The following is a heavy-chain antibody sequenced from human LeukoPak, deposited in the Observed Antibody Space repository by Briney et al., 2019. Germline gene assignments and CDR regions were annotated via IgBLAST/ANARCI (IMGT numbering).Heavy chain of an antibody. J-gene: IGHJ4*02. CDR2: ISYDGSNK. D-gene: IGHD3-10*02. CDR3: ARGYFVRNDY. Sequence: PGRSLRLSCAASGFTFSSYGMHWVRQAPGKGLEWVAVISYDGSNKYYADSVKGRFTISRDNSKNTLYLQMNSLRAEDTALYYCARGYFVRNDYWGQGTLVTVSS. CDR1: GFTFSSYG. V-gene: IGHV3-30*03.